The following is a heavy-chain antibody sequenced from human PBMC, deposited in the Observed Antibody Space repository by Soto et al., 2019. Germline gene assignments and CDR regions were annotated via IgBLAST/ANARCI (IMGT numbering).Heavy chain of an antibody. CDR3: XXXXXXXXXXCGSYRXXXFDI. CDR2: IYYSGST. V-gene: IGHV4-30-4*01. CDR1: GGSISSGDYY. D-gene: IGHD3-16*02. Sequence: QVQLQESGPGLVKPSQTLSLTCTVSGGSISSGDYYWSWIRQPPGKGXEWIGYIYYSGSTYYNPSVKCRVTISADTSHNHFSXXXXXXXXXXXXXXXXXXXXXXXXXXCGSYRXXXFDIWGQGTMVTVSS. J-gene: IGHJ3*02.